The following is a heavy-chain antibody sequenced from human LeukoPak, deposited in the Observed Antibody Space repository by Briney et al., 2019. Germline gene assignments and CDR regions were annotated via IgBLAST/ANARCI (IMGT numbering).Heavy chain of an antibody. Sequence: SETLSLTCTVSGDSFSSLYWSWIRQPPGKGLECIGYIYYGGSTTKYNPSLKSRVTISIDTSKNQLSLKLNSVTAADTAVYYCARAPHWDRPFDFWGQGTLVTVPS. CDR3: ARAPHWDRPFDF. CDR1: GDSFSSLY. V-gene: IGHV4-59*11. CDR2: IYYGGSTT. J-gene: IGHJ4*02. D-gene: IGHD7-27*01.